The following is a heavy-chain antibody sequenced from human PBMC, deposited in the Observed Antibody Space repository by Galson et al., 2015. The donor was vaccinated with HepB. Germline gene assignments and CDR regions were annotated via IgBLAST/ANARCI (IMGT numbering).Heavy chain of an antibody. D-gene: IGHD2-15*01. V-gene: IGHV3-13*04. Sequence: SLRLSCAASGFTLSSYDMHWVRQATGKGLEWVSHIGFAGGTYYSGSVKGRFIISRENAKNSLYLQMNSPRAGDTAVYYCTRVCTGGSCSGYHGMDVWGQGTTVTVSS. CDR2: IGFAGGT. CDR3: TRVCTGGSCSGYHGMDV. J-gene: IGHJ6*02. CDR1: GFTLSSYD.